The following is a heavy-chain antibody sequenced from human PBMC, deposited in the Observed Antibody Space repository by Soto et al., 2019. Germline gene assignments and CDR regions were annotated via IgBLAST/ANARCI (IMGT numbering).Heavy chain of an antibody. D-gene: IGHD2-15*01. J-gene: IGHJ6*01. V-gene: IGHV1-18*04. CDR1: CYTFTSYG. CDR2: ISAYNGNT. Sequence: SSEKVSLQASCYTFTSYGISWVRQAPGQGLDWMGWISAYNGNTKYVQDLQGRVTMTTDTSTSTAYMELRSLRSDDTAMYYCARFSGGSYNTYYFYYGMDVWGKGPTVTVSS. CDR3: ARFSGGSYNTYYFYYGMDV.